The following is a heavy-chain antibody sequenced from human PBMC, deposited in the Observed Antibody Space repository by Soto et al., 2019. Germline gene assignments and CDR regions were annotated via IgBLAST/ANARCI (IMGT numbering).Heavy chain of an antibody. V-gene: IGHV4-31*03. Sequence: QVQLQESGPGLVRPSQTLSLTCTVSAGSISTINYYWSWIRQHPEKGLEWIGYISYSGSTFYHSSLKSRVTISLETSKKQFSQTLTSVTAVDTAVYYCARSAQWDGFDPWGQGTMVTVSS. CDR1: AGSISTINYY. D-gene: IGHD2-8*01. CDR2: ISYSGST. J-gene: IGHJ3*01. CDR3: ARSAQWDGFDP.